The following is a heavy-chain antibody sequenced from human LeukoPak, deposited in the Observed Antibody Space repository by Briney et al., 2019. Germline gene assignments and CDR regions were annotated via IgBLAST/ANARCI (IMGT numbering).Heavy chain of an antibody. V-gene: IGHV3-23*01. Sequence: GGSLRLSCAASGFTFSSYAMSWVRQAPGKGLEWVPAISGSGGSTYYADSVKGRFTISRDNSKNTLYLQMNSLRAEDTAVYYCAKDLKVAMAHFDYWGQGTLVTVSS. CDR1: GFTFSSYA. CDR2: ISGSGGST. CDR3: AKDLKVAMAHFDY. D-gene: IGHD5-12*01. J-gene: IGHJ4*02.